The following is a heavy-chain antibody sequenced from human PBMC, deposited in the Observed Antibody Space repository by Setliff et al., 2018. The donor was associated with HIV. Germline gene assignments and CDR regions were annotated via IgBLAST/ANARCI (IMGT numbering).Heavy chain of an antibody. J-gene: IGHJ6*03. Sequence: AINWVRQAPGEGLEWVGGIIHILGTADYAEKFQGRVTITADEPRSTVYLEVSNLRSEDTAVYYCAKAVRGYGSTYYNYYYMDVWGKGTTVTVSS. CDR1: A. CDR3: AKAVRGYGSTYYNYYYMDV. CDR2: IIHILGTA. D-gene: IGHD3-10*01. V-gene: IGHV1-69*01.